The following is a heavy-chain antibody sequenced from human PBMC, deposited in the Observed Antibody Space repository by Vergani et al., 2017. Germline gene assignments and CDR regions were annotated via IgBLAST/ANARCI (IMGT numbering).Heavy chain of an antibody. CDR3: ARALPALPALCYYYGMDV. Sequence: QVQLVESGGGLVKPGGSLRLSCAASGFTFSDYYMSWIRQAPGRGLEWVSYISSSSSYTNYPDPVQGRFTIARDNAKNSLYLRMNSLRAEDTAVYYCARALPALPALCYYYGMDVWGQGTTVTVSS. J-gene: IGHJ6*02. CDR1: GFTFSDYY. CDR2: ISSSSSYT. V-gene: IGHV3-11*06.